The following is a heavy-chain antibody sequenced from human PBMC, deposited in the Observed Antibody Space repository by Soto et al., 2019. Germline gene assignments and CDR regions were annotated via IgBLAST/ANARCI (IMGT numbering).Heavy chain of an antibody. CDR1: GFTFSSYS. CDR3: AREPFEYDFWSGYHALFDY. D-gene: IGHD3-3*01. V-gene: IGHV3-48*02. Sequence: QPGGSLRLSCAASGFTFSSYSMNWVRQAPGKGLEWVSYISSSSSTIYYADSVKGRFTISRDNAKNSLYLQMNSLRDEDTAVYYCAREPFEYDFWSGYHALFDYWGQGTLVTVSS. J-gene: IGHJ4*02. CDR2: ISSSSSTI.